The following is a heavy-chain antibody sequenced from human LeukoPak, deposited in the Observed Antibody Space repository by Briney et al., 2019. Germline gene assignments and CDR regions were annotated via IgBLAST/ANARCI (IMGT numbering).Heavy chain of an antibody. D-gene: IGHD2-2*01. J-gene: IGHJ6*04. CDR2: IIAYNGYT. V-gene: IGHV1-18*04. CDR3: ARVRGWDIVVVPAAHPYYYYGMDV. CDR1: GYTCTSYC. Sequence: ASVKVSCKASGYTCTSYCSSWVRQAPGQGLEWMVWIIAYNGYTNYAQKLQGRVTMTTDTSTSTAYMELRSLRSDDTAVYYCARVRGWDIVVVPAAHPYYYYGMDVWGKGTTVTVSS.